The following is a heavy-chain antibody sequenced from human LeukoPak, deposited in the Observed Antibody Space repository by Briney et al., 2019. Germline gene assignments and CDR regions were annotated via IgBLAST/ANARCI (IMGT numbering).Heavy chain of an antibody. J-gene: IGHJ4*02. CDR3: ARYFYDSSDY. Sequence: QSGGSLRLSCAASGFTFSSYWMHWVRQAPGKGLVWVSRIKGDGSETNYADSVKGRFTVSRDNAKNTLYLQMNSLRAEDTAVYYCARYFYDSSDYWGQGTLVTVSS. CDR1: GFTFSSYW. V-gene: IGHV3-74*01. D-gene: IGHD3-22*01. CDR2: IKGDGSET.